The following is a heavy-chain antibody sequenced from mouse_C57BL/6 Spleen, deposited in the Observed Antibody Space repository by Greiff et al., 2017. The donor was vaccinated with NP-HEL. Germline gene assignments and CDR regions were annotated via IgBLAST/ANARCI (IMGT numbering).Heavy chain of an antibody. D-gene: IGHD1-1*01. V-gene: IGHV1-82*01. J-gene: IGHJ2*01. CDR1: GYAFSSSW. CDR3: ARETIYYGSSYDY. CDR2: IYPGDGDT. Sequence: QVQLKESGPELVKPGASVKISCKASGYAFSSSWMNWVKQRPGKGLEWIGRIYPGDGDTNYNGKFKGKATLTADKSSSTAYMQLSSLTSEDSAVYFCARETIYYGSSYDYWGQGTTLTVSS.